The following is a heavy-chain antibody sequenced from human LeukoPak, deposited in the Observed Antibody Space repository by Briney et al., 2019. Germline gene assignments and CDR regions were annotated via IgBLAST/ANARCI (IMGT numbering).Heavy chain of an antibody. CDR3: ARGQFRLSDYDSSAFDY. J-gene: IGHJ4*02. CDR2: ISSSGSTI. CDR1: GFTFSSYE. D-gene: IGHD3-22*01. V-gene: IGHV3-48*03. Sequence: GGSLRLSCAASGFTFSSYEMNWVRQAPGKGLEWVSYISSSGSTIYNADSVKGRFTISRDNAKNTLYLQMNSLRAEDTAVYYCARGQFRLSDYDSSAFDYWGQGTLVTVSS.